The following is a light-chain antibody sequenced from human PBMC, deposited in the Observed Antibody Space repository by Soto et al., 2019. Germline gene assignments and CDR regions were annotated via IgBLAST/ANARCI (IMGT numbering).Light chain of an antibody. J-gene: IGKJ4*01. V-gene: IGKV3-15*01. CDR3: QHYNNLWG. CDR2: GAS. CDR1: QSVRSN. Sequence: EIVMTQSPATLSVSPGERVTLSCRASQSVRSNLAWYQQKPGQVPRVLNYGASTRAIGIPERFSGSGSGTEFTLTISSLQSEDFAVYYCQHYNNLWGFGGGTKVEIK.